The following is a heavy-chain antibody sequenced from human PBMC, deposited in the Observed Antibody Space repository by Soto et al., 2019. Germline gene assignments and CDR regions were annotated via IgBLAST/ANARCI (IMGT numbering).Heavy chain of an antibody. J-gene: IGHJ4*02. V-gene: IGHV3-23*01. D-gene: IGHD3-16*02. Sequence: PGGSLRLSCAASGFTFSSYAMSWVRQAPGKGLEWVSAISGSGGSTYYADSVKGRFTISRDNSKNTLYLQMNSLRAEDTAVYYCASTMITFGGVIDLFDYWGQGTLVTVSS. CDR1: GFTFSSYA. CDR2: ISGSGGST. CDR3: ASTMITFGGVIDLFDY.